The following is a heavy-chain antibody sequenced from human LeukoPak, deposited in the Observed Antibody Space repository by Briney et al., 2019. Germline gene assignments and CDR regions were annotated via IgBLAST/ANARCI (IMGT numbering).Heavy chain of an antibody. D-gene: IGHD3-22*01. Sequence: GGSLRLSCAASGFTFSSYAMSWVRQAPGRGLRWAPGIIWIVGRIGYADSVKGRFTISRDNAKNSLYLQMNSLRAEDMALYYCAKDAQSRYDSSGYYALRYAFDIWGQGTMVTVSS. CDR2: IIWIVGRI. J-gene: IGHJ3*02. V-gene: IGHV3-9*03. CDR1: GFTFSSYA. CDR3: AKDAQSRYDSSGYYALRYAFDI.